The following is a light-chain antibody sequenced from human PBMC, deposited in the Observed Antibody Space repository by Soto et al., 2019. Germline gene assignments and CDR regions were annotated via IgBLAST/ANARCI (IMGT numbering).Light chain of an antibody. J-gene: IGLJ1*01. V-gene: IGLV1-44*01. CDR2: TNN. CDR1: TSNIESHS. Sequence: LTQPPSASGTPGQRIIISCSGSTSNIESHSVNWYQQVPGTAPKLLIVTNNQRPSGVPDRFSGSKSGASASLAISGLQSEDEATYYCATWDDSRKGVFGTGTKVTVL. CDR3: ATWDDSRKGV.